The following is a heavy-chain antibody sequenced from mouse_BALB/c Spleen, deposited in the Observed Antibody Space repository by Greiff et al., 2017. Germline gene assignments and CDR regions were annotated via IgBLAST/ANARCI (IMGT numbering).Heavy chain of an antibody. J-gene: IGHJ3*01. D-gene: IGHD3-3*01. CDR1: GFSLTSYG. CDR2: IWSGGST. CDR3: ARRSPSSLGGFAY. V-gene: IGHV2-2*02. Sequence: VKLVESGPGLVQPSQSLSITCTVSGFSLTSYGVHWVRQSPGKGLEWLGVIWSGGSTDYNAAFISRLSISKDNSKSQVFFKMNSLQANDTAIYYCARRSPSSLGGFAYWGQGTLVTVSA.